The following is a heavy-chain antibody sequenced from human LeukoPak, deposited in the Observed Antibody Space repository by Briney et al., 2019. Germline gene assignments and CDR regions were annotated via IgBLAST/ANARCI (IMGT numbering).Heavy chain of an antibody. Sequence: PSETLSLTCSVSGDSITSRNFYWGWIRQSSGKGLEWIATIFYSGSTYFNPSLRSRLAISIDTSKNQFSLKLKSVTAADTAMYYCATAVLYDNYFDPWGQGTLVTVSS. CDR2: IFYSGST. CDR1: GDSITSRNFY. V-gene: IGHV4-39*01. CDR3: ATAVLYDNYFDP. J-gene: IGHJ5*02. D-gene: IGHD5-24*01.